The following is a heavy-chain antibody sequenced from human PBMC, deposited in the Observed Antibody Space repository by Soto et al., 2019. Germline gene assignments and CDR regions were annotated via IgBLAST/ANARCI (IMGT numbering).Heavy chain of an antibody. D-gene: IGHD6-13*01. J-gene: IGHJ5*02. V-gene: IGHV4-34*01. CDR1: GGSFSGYY. Sequence: SETLSLTCAVYGGSFSGYYWSWIRQPPGKGLEWIGEINHSGSTNYNPSLKSRVTISVDTSKNQFSLKLSSVTAADMAMYFCARPKTIGAAAGKGWFDPWGQGTLVTVSS. CDR3: ARPKTIGAAAGKGWFDP. CDR2: INHSGST.